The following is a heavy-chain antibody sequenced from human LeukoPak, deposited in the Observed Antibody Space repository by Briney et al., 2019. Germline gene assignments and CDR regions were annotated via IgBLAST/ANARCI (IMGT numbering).Heavy chain of an antibody. Sequence: PGGSLRLSCAASGFTFSSYAMSWVRQAPGKGLEWVSAISGSGGSTYYADSVKGRFTISRDNSKNTLYLQMNSLRAEDTAVYYCARGQQWELLPYYYYYYGMDVWGQGTTVTVSS. V-gene: IGHV3-23*01. CDR1: GFTFSSYA. J-gene: IGHJ6*02. D-gene: IGHD1-26*01. CDR2: ISGSGGST. CDR3: ARGQQWELLPYYYYYYGMDV.